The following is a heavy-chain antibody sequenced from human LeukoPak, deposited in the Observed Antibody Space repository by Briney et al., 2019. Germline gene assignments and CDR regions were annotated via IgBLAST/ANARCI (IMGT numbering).Heavy chain of an antibody. CDR2: IKQDGSEK. J-gene: IGHJ4*02. CDR1: GFTFSSYW. CDR3: ARDLRFVAGYYFDY. D-gene: IGHD6-19*01. V-gene: IGHV3-7*01. Sequence: GGSLRLSCAASGFTFSSYWMSWVRQAPGKGLEWVANIKQDGSEKYYVDSVKGRFTISRDNAKNSLYLQMNSLRAEDTAVYYCARDLRFVAGYYFDYWGQGTLVTVSS.